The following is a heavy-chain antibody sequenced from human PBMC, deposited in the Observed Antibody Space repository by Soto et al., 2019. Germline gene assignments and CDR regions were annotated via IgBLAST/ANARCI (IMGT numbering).Heavy chain of an antibody. CDR1: GGTFSSYA. Sequence: QVQLVQSGAEVKKPGSSVKVSCKASGGTFSSYAISWVRQAPGQGLEWMGGIIPIFGTANYAKKFQGRVTITADESTSTAYMELSSLRSEDTAVYYCARAKDIVVVPAASVDYWGQGTLVTVSS. D-gene: IGHD2-2*01. J-gene: IGHJ4*02. V-gene: IGHV1-69*01. CDR3: ARAKDIVVVPAASVDY. CDR2: IIPIFGTA.